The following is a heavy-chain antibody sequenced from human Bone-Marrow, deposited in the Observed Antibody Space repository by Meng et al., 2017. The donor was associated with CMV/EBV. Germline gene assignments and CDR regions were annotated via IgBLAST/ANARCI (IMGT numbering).Heavy chain of an antibody. V-gene: IGHV3-49*04. CDR1: GFTFGDYA. CDR2: IRSNAYYGAA. D-gene: IGHD6-6*01. CDR3: TRDGGLAARPIGVY. Sequence: GESLKISCTTSGFTFGDYAMSWVRQAPGKGLEWVGFIRSNAYYGAAEYAASVKGRFTISRDDSKSIADLQMNSLKIEDTAVYYCTRDGGLAARPIGVYCGQGTLVTVSS. J-gene: IGHJ4*02.